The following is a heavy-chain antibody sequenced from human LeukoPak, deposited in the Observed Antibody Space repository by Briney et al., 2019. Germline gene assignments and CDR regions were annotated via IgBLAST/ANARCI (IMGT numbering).Heavy chain of an antibody. CDR3: ARALTEYYDILTGYLPFDY. J-gene: IGHJ4*02. D-gene: IGHD3-9*01. CDR1: GYTFTSYG. Sequence: GASVKVSCKASGYTFTSYGISWVRQAPGEGFEWMGWISAYNGNTNYAQKFQGRVTITTDESTSTAYMELSSLRSEDTAVYYCARALTEYYDILTGYLPFDYWGQGTLVTVSS. V-gene: IGHV1-18*01. CDR2: ISAYNGNT.